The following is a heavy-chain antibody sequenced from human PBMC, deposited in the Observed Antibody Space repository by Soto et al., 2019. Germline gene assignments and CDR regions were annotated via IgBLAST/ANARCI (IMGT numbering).Heavy chain of an antibody. D-gene: IGHD3-10*01. Sequence: PGGSLRLSCAASGFPFINAWMNWVRQAPGKGLEWVGRIRSKIDGGTTDYAAPVKGRFTISRDDSENTLYLQMNSLKTEDTGVYYCTTDLGVEVHYSGRPAAWGQGTLVTVSS. V-gene: IGHV3-15*07. CDR2: IRSKIDGGTT. CDR3: TTDLGVEVHYSGRPAA. J-gene: IGHJ5*02. CDR1: GFPFINAW.